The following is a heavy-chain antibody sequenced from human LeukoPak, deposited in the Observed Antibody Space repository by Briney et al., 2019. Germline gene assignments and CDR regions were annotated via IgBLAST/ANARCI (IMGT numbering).Heavy chain of an antibody. CDR1: GYTFTSYY. Sequence: ASVKVSCKASGYTFTSYYIHWVRQAPGQGLEWMGIINPNGGSTSYAQKFQGRVTVTRDTSTSTVYMELSSLRSEDTAVYYCARGSEQLPLDYWGQGTLVTVSS. D-gene: IGHD5-24*01. V-gene: IGHV1-46*01. J-gene: IGHJ4*02. CDR3: ARGSEQLPLDY. CDR2: INPNGGST.